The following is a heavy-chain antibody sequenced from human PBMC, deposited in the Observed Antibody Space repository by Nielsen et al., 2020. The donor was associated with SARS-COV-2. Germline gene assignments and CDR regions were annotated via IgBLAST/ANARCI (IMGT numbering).Heavy chain of an antibody. CDR3: ARVVDTTILT. CDR1: GFTFSRYS. D-gene: IGHD5-18*01. J-gene: IGHJ5*02. CDR2: ISSSSSTI. V-gene: IGHV3-48*01. Sequence: GESLKISCAASGFTFSRYSMNWVRQASGKGLEWVSYISSSSSTIYNADSVKGRFTISRDNAKNSLYLQMNSLRAEDTAVYYCARVVDTTILTWGQGTLVTVSS.